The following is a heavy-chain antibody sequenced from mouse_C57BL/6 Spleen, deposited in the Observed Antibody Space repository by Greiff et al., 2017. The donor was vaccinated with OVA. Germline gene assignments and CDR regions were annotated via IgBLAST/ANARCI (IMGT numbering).Heavy chain of an antibody. CDR2: IYPGNRDT. Sequence: EVQLQESGTVLARPGASVKMSCKTSGYTFTSYWMHWVKQRPGQGLEWIGAIYPGNRDTSYNQKFKGKAKLTTVTSDSTAYMELSSLTNEDSAVYYCTRSGSSTGPFAYWGQGTLVTVSA. J-gene: IGHJ3*01. CDR1: GYTFTSYW. D-gene: IGHD4-1*01. V-gene: IGHV1-5*01. CDR3: TRSGSSTGPFAY.